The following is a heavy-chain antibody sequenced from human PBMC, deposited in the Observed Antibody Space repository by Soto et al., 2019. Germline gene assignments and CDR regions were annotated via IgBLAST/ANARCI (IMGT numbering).Heavy chain of an antibody. D-gene: IGHD1-26*01. J-gene: IGHJ4*02. Sequence: EVQLLESGGGLVQPGGSLRLSCAASGFTFSRYAMTWVRQAPGKGLEWVSAISGSGGSTYYADSVKGRFTISRDNSRNTLYLQMNSLRAEDTAIYYCAKGPAPHEWELIYFDYWGQGTLVTVSS. CDR3: AKGPAPHEWELIYFDY. V-gene: IGHV3-23*01. CDR1: GFTFSRYA. CDR2: ISGSGGST.